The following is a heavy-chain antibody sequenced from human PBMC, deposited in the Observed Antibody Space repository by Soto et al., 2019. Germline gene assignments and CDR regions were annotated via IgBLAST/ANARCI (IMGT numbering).Heavy chain of an antibody. CDR2: IIPIFGTA. CDR1: GGTFSSYA. D-gene: IGHD3-22*01. Sequence: ASVKVSCKASGGTFSSYAISWVRQAPGQGLEWMGGIIPIFGTANYAQKFQGRVTITADESTSTAYMELSSLRSEDTAVYYCARAITMIVSWFDPWGQGTLVTVSS. V-gene: IGHV1-69*13. CDR3: ARAITMIVSWFDP. J-gene: IGHJ5*02.